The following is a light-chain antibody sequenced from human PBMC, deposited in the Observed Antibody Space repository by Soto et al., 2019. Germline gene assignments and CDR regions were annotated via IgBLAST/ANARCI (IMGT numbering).Light chain of an antibody. V-gene: IGKV3-11*01. CDR3: QQHSNWPQT. CDR2: YAF. CDR1: LSVSHNY. Sequence: EMVLTQSPGTLSMSPGERATLSCRASLSVSHNYLAWYQQKPGQAPRLRIYYAFDRATGIPARFSGGGSGTDFTLTISRLEPEDFAVYYCQQHSNWPQTFGQGTKV. J-gene: IGKJ1*01.